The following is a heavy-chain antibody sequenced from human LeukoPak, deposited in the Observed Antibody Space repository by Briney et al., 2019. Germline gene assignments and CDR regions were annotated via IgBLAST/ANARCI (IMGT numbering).Heavy chain of an antibody. CDR2: ISGSGIST. J-gene: IGHJ4*02. V-gene: IGHV3-23*01. Sequence: GGSLRLSCAASGFTFSSYAMTWVRQAPGKGLEWVSAISGSGISTYYADSVKGRFTISRDNSKNTLYLQMSSLRAEDTALYFCAKQSSRFLGWAYFDYWGQGTLVTVSS. CDR3: AKQSSRFLGWAYFDY. D-gene: IGHD3-16*02. CDR1: GFTFSSYA.